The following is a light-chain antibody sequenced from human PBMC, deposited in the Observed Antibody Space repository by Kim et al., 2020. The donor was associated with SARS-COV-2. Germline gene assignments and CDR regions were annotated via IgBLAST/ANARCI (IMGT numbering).Light chain of an antibody. J-gene: IGLJ2*01. CDR3: NSRESGVNHVI. CDR1: SLRSYY. V-gene: IGLV3-19*01. CDR2: DKN. Sequence: ALGQTVRITCQGDSLRSYYANWYQPKPGQAPVLVIYDKNNRPSGIPARFSGSYSGNTAFLTITGAQAGDDAVYHCNSRESGVNHVIFGGGTQLTVL.